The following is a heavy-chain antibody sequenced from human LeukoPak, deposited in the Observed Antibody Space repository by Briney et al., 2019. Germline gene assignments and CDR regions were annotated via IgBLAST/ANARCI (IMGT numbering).Heavy chain of an antibody. CDR2: ISSSGSTI. Sequence: GSLRLSCAASGFTFSDYYMSWIRQAPGKGLEWVSYISSSGSTIYYADSVKGRFTISRDNAKNPLYLQMNSLRAEDTAVYYCARVTLRFLEWLLYLDYWGQGTLVTVSS. CDR1: GFTFSDYY. V-gene: IGHV3-11*04. CDR3: ARVTLRFLEWLLYLDY. D-gene: IGHD3-3*01. J-gene: IGHJ4*02.